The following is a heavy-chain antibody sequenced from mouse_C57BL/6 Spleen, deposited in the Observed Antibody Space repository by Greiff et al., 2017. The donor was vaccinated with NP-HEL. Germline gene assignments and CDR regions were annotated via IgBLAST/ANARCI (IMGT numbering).Heavy chain of an antibody. CDR2: ISDGGSYT. CDR1: GFTFSSYA. J-gene: IGHJ1*03. Sequence: EVKLMESGGGLVKPGGSLKLSCAASGFTFSSYAMSWVRQTPEKRLEWVATISDGGSYTYYPDNVKGRFTISRDNAKNNLYLQMSHLKSEDTAMYYCARDPSRYSNYDWYFDVWGTGTTVTVSS. V-gene: IGHV5-4*01. D-gene: IGHD2-5*01. CDR3: ARDPSRYSNYDWYFDV.